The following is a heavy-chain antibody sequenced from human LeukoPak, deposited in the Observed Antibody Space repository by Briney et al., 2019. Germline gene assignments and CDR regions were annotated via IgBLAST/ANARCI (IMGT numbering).Heavy chain of an antibody. CDR1: GFTFSSYA. V-gene: IGHV3-30*04. CDR3: ARGGWSI. CDR2: ISYDGSNK. Sequence: GGSLRLSCAASGFTFSSYAMHWVRQAPGKGLEWVAVISYDGSNKYYADSVKGRFTISRDNSKNTLYLQMNSLRAGDTAVYYCARGGWSIWGQGTMVTVSS. J-gene: IGHJ3*02. D-gene: IGHD6-19*01.